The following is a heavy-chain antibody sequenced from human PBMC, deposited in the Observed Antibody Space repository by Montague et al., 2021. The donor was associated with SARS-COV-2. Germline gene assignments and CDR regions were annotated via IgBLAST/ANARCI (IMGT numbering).Heavy chain of an antibody. V-gene: IGHV4-59*01. Sequence: SETLSLTCTVSGGSISSYYWSWIRQPPGKGLEWIGYIFYSGSTNNNPSPKRRVTISVDTSKNQFSLKLSSVTAADTAVYYCARGLLTVRGVIYWFDPWGQGTLVTVSS. J-gene: IGHJ5*02. CDR1: GGSISSYY. CDR3: ARGLLTVRGVIYWFDP. D-gene: IGHD3-10*01. CDR2: IFYSGST.